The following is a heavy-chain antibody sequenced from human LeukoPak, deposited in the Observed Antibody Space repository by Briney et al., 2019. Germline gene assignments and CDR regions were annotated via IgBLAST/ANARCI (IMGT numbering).Heavy chain of an antibody. Sequence: PSETLSLTCTVSGGSISSYYWSWIRQPPGKGLEWIGNIYYSGSTNYNPSLKSRVTILVDTSKSQFSLKLSSVTAADTAVYYCARGPCSSTSCYAYNWFDPWGQGTLVTVSS. D-gene: IGHD2-2*01. V-gene: IGHV4-59*01. CDR3: ARGPCSSTSCYAYNWFDP. J-gene: IGHJ5*02. CDR2: IYYSGST. CDR1: GGSISSYY.